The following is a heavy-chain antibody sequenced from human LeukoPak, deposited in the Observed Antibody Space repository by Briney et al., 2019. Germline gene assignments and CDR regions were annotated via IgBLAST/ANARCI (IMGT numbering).Heavy chain of an antibody. Sequence: GESLKISCKGSGYTFATYWIGWVRQMPGKGLEWMGIIYPGDSGTRYSPSFQGQVTISADKSISTAYLQWSSLKASDTAMYYCARHLTYASAWYCPDYWGQGTLVTVSS. V-gene: IGHV5-51*01. CDR2: IYPGDSGT. CDR3: ARHLTYASAWYCPDY. J-gene: IGHJ4*02. CDR1: GYTFATYW. D-gene: IGHD6-19*01.